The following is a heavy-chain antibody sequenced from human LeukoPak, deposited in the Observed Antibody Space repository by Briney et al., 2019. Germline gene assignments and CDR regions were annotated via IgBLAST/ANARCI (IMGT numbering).Heavy chain of an antibody. CDR1: AFTFSDFY. J-gene: IGHJ3*02. CDR3: ARADEHDFWSGYRPDGFDI. Sequence: GGSLRLSCAASAFTFSDFYMSWIRQAPGKGLEWLSYISSSGTYTNYADSVKGRFTISRDNAKNSLYLQMNSLRAEDTAVYYCARADEHDFWSGYRPDGFDIWGQGTMVTVSS. D-gene: IGHD3-3*01. CDR2: ISSSGTYT. V-gene: IGHV3-11*06.